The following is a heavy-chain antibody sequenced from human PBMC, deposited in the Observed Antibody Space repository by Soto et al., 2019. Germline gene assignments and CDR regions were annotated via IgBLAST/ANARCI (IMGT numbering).Heavy chain of an antibody. J-gene: IGHJ6*02. V-gene: IGHV3-23*01. D-gene: IGHD3-3*01. CDR1: GFTFSSYA. CDR2: ISGSGGST. CDR3: ANGDFGVAILDYYYGMDV. Sequence: GGSLRLSCAASGFTFSSYAMSWVRQAPGKGLEWVSAISGSGGSTYYADSVKGRFTISRDNSKNTLYLQMNSLRAEDTAVYYCANGDFGVAILDYYYGMDVWGQGTTVTVS.